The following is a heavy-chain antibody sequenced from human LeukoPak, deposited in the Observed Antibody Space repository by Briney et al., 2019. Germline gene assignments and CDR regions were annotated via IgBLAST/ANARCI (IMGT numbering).Heavy chain of an antibody. D-gene: IGHD3-3*01. V-gene: IGHV4-59*01. CDR1: GGSISSYY. CDR2: IYYSGST. J-gene: IGHJ4*02. CDR3: ARGGDFWSGYPDYYFDY. Sequence: SETLSLTCTVSGGSISSYYWSWIRQPPGKGLEWIGYIYYSGSTNYNPSLKRRVTISVDTSKNQFSLKLSSVTAADTAVYYCARGGDFWSGYPDYYFDYWGQGTLVTVSS.